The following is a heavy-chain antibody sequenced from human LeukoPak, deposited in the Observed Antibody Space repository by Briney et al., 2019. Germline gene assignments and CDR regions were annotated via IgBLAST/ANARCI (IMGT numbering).Heavy chain of an antibody. CDR3: ARDLATSYSSHEGDAFDI. Sequence: TSETLSLTCTVSGYSISSGYYWGWIRQPPGKGLEWIGSIYHSGSTYYNPSLKSRVTISVDTSKNQFSLKLSSVTAADTAVYYCARDLATSYSSHEGDAFDIWGQGTMVTVSS. J-gene: IGHJ3*02. D-gene: IGHD6-19*01. CDR2: IYHSGST. CDR1: GYSISSGYY. V-gene: IGHV4-38-2*02.